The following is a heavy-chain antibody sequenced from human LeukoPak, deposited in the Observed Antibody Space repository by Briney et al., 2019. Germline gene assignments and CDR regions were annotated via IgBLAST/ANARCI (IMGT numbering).Heavy chain of an antibody. V-gene: IGHV4-4*02. CDR1: GGSISSTNW. D-gene: IGHD1-26*01. CDR2: SALSGLT. Sequence: SETLSLTCGVSGGSISSTNWWSWVRQPPRQGLEWIGESALSGLTNYNPPLKSRVTMSLDKSQNHLSLNLTSVTAADTAVYYCARESGAFSPFGYWGQGTLVTVSS. J-gene: IGHJ4*02. CDR3: ARESGAFSPFGY.